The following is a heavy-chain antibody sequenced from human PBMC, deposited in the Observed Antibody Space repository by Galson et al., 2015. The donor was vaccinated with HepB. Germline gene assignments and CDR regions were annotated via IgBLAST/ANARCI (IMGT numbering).Heavy chain of an antibody. V-gene: IGHV1-18*01. Sequence: SVKVSCKASGYTFTSYGISWVRQAPGQGLEWMGWISAYNGNTNYAQELQGRVTMTTDTSTSTAYMELRSLRSDDTAVYYCARGPYSSSWYLDHDAFDIWGQGTMVTVSS. CDR3: ARGPYSSSWYLDHDAFDI. J-gene: IGHJ3*02. CDR2: ISAYNGNT. CDR1: GYTFTSYG. D-gene: IGHD6-13*01.